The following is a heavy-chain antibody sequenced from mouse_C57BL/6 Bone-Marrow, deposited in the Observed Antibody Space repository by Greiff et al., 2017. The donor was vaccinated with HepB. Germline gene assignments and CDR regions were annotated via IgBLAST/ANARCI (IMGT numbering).Heavy chain of an antibody. J-gene: IGHJ2*01. CDR3: ASFHRSY. Sequence: QVHVKQSGAELARPGASVKLSCKASGYTFTSYGISWVKQRTGQGLEWIGEIYPRSGNTYYNEKFKGKATLTADKSSSTAYMGLRSLTSADSAFYVCASFHRSYWGQGTTLTVSS. D-gene: IGHD3-1*01. CDR1: GYTFTSYG. CDR2: IYPRSGNT. V-gene: IGHV1-81*01.